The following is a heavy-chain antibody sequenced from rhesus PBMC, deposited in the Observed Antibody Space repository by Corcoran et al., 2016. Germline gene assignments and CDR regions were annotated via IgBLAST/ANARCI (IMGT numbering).Heavy chain of an antibody. CDR2: IYWDDDK. Sequence: QVTLKESGPALVKPTQTLTLTCTFSGFSFSTSGLGVGWIRQPPGKAREWLARIYWDDDKYYSTSLKSRRTISKDTSKNQVVLTMTNMDPVDTATYYCARVSPHSSGWYSNGLDSWGQGVVVTVSS. CDR1: GFSFSTSGLG. CDR3: ARVSPHSSGWYSNGLDS. V-gene: IGHV2S1*01. J-gene: IGHJ6*01. D-gene: IGHD6-31*01.